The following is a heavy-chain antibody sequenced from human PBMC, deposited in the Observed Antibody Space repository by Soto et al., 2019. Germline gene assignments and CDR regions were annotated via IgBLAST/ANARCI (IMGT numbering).Heavy chain of an antibody. V-gene: IGHV1-8*01. CDR2: MNPNSGNT. CDR3: ARWVIAAADYYYGMDV. Sequence: QVQLGQSGAEVKKPGASVKVSCKASGYTFTSYDVNWVRQATGQGLEWMGWMNPNSGNTGYAQKCQGRVTMTRNNSIGTAYMELSSLRSEDTAVYYCARWVIAAADYYYGMDVWGQGTTVTVSS. D-gene: IGHD6-13*01. CDR1: GYTFTSYD. J-gene: IGHJ6*02.